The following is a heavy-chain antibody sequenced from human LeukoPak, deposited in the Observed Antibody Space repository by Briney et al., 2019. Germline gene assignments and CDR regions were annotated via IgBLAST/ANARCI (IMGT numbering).Heavy chain of an antibody. V-gene: IGHV1-69*02. CDR1: GGTFSKNS. CDR2: TIPIVGVE. J-gene: IGHJ6*02. CDR3: ARVKAVGVPVAIDAYFDYGMDV. Sequence: GASVKVSRKVSGGTFSKNSISWVRQAPGQGLEWMGRTIPIVGVEHYAQKFQGRVTITADMSTSTAYMDLSSLRSDDTAVYYCARVKAVGVPVAIDAYFDYGMDVWGQGTTVIVSS. D-gene: IGHD3-16*01.